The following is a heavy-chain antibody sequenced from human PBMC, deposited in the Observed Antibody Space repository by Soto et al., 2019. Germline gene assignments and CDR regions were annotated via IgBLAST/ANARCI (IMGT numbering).Heavy chain of an antibody. Sequence: EVRLVETGGGLIQPGGSLRLSCVASGFTVSSNYMSWVRQAPGKGLEWVSIIYSGGDTYYADSVQGRFTISRDNSKNTLDLQMNSLRVEDTAVYYCAREGVGVYCSGGSCYGRYFDYWGQGTLVTVSA. CDR2: IYSGGDT. J-gene: IGHJ4*02. CDR3: AREGVGVYCSGGSCYGRYFDY. V-gene: IGHV3-53*02. D-gene: IGHD2-15*01. CDR1: GFTVSSNY.